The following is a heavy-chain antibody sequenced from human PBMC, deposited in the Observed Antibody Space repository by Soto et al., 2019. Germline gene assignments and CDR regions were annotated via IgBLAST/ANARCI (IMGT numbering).Heavy chain of an antibody. D-gene: IGHD6-13*01. J-gene: IGHJ6*02. CDR3: AKPFFSSSWLVLDYGMDV. CDR1: GFTFSSYG. V-gene: IGHV3-30*18. CDR2: ISYDGSNK. Sequence: QVQLVESGGGVVQPGRSLRLSCAASGFTFSSYGMHWVRQAPGKGLEWVAVISYDGSNKYYADSVKGRFTISRDNSKNTLYLQMNSLRAEDTAVYYCAKPFFSSSWLVLDYGMDVWGQGTTVTVSS.